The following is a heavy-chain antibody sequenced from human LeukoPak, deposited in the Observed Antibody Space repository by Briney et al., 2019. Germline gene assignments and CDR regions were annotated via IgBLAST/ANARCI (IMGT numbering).Heavy chain of an antibody. V-gene: IGHV3-30*04. J-gene: IGHJ3*02. CDR3: ARARSSYGYGDAFDI. CDR2: ISYDGSSK. CDR1: GFTFSTYA. D-gene: IGHD5-18*01. Sequence: HPGRSLRLSCAASGFTFSTYAMHWVRQAPGKGLGWVAVISYDGSSKYYADSVKGRFTISRDNSKNTLYLQMNSLRAEDTAVYYCARARSSYGYGDAFDIWGQGTMVTVSS.